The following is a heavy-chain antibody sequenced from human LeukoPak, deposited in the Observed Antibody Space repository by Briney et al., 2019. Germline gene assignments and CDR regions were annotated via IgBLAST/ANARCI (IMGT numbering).Heavy chain of an antibody. CDR1: GFSFSSYA. J-gene: IGHJ4*02. Sequence: GGSPRLSCAASGFSFSSYAMTWVRQGPGKGLEWVSGISGGGVNTYYADSVKGRFTISRDNSKKTLFLQMDSLRADDTAVYYCAKGGTYHDILTPYYVWGQGTLVTVSS. V-gene: IGHV3-23*01. CDR2: ISGGGVNT. D-gene: IGHD3-9*01. CDR3: AKGGTYHDILTPYYV.